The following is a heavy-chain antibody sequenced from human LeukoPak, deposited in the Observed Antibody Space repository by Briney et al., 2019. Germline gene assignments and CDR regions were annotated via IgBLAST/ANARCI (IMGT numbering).Heavy chain of an antibody. Sequence: ASETLSLTCTVSGGSISPYYWSWIRQPPGKGLEWIGYIYYSGSTYYNPSLKSRVTISLDTSKNQFSLKLSSVTAADTAVYYCARSTWLLDKWGQGTLVTVSS. J-gene: IGHJ4*02. CDR1: GGSISPYY. CDR3: ARSTWLLDK. CDR2: IYYSGST. D-gene: IGHD3-22*01. V-gene: IGHV4-59*01.